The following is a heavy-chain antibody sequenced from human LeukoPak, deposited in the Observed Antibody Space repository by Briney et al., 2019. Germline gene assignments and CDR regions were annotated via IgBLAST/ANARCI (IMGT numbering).Heavy chain of an antibody. J-gene: IGHJ4*02. CDR3: ARTDYGGNSLGPDY. Sequence: VDSVKGRFTISRDNAKNSLYLQMNSLRAEDTAVYYCARTDYGGNSLGPDYWGQGTLVTVSS. V-gene: IGHV3-7*01. D-gene: IGHD4-23*01.